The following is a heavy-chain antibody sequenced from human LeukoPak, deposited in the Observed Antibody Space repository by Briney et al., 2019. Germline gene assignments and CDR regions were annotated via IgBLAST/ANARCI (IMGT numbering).Heavy chain of an antibody. CDR1: GFTFSNYW. CDR3: ARDRSLAS. J-gene: IGHJ5*02. V-gene: IGHV3-7*01. CDR2: IKQDGSEK. Sequence: PGGSLGLSCAASGFTFSNYWMSWVRQAPGKGLEWVANIKQDGSEKYYVDSVKGRFAISRDNAKNSLFLQMNSLRAEDTAVYYCARDRSLASWGQGTLVTVSS.